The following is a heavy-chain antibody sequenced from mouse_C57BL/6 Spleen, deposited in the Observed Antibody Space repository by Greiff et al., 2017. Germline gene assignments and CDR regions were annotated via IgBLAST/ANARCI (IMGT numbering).Heavy chain of an antibody. CDR1: GFTFTDYY. D-gene: IGHD1-1*01. CDR3: AIYGTTVVARDWYFDV. J-gene: IGHJ1*03. Sequence: EVQGVESGGGLVQPGGSLSLSCAASGFTFTDYYMSWVRQPPGKALEWLGFIRNKANGYTTESSASVKGRFTISRDNSQSILYLQMNALRAEDSATYYSAIYGTTVVARDWYFDVWGTGTTVTGSS. V-gene: IGHV7-3*01. CDR2: IRNKANGYTT.